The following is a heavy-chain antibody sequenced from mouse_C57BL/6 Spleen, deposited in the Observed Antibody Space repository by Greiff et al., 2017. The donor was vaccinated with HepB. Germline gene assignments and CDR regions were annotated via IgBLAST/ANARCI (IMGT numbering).Heavy chain of an antibody. V-gene: IGHV1-85*01. J-gene: IGHJ3*01. CDR3: ARGGDGYYVPFAY. CDR2: IYPRDGST. CDR1: GYTFTSYD. D-gene: IGHD2-3*01. Sequence: QVHVKQSGPELVKPGASVKLSCKASGYTFTSYDINWVKQRPGQGLEWIGWIYPRDGSTKYNEKFKGKATLTVDTSSSTAYMELHSLTSEDSAVYFCARGGDGYYVPFAYWGQGTLVTVSA.